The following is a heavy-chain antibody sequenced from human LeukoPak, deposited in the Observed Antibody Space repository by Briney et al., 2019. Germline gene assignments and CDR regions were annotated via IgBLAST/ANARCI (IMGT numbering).Heavy chain of an antibody. V-gene: IGHV4-38-2*02. Sequence: SETLSLTCTVSGYSISSGYYWGWIRQPPGKGLEWIGSIYHSGSTYYNLSLKSRVTISVDTSKNQFSLKLTSVTAADTAVYYCARASVAAHRTYYYYMDVWGKGTTVTFSS. J-gene: IGHJ6*03. CDR1: GYSISSGYY. D-gene: IGHD6-19*01. CDR2: IYHSGST. CDR3: ARASVAAHRTYYYYMDV.